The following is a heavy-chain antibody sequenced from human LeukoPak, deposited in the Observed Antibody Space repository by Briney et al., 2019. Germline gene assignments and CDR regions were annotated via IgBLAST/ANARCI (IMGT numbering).Heavy chain of an antibody. CDR3: ANLDY. CDR1: GFTFSSYA. V-gene: IGHV3-30*04. CDR2: ISYDGSNK. J-gene: IGHJ4*02. Sequence: GGSLRLSCAASGFTFSSYAMHWVRQAPGKGLEWVAVISYDGSNKYYADSVKGRFTISRDNSKNTLYLQMNSLRAEDTAVYYCANLDYWGQGTLVTVSS.